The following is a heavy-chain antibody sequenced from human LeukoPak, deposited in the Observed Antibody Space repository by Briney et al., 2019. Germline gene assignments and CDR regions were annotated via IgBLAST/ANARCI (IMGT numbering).Heavy chain of an antibody. Sequence: PSETLSLTCTVSGGSISSYYWSWIRQPPGKGLEWIGYIYYSGSTNYNPYLKSRVTISVDTSKNQFSLKLSSVTAADTAVYYCARITRQWLVPDYWGQGTLVTVSS. CDR2: IYYSGST. CDR3: ARITRQWLVPDY. CDR1: GGSISSYY. J-gene: IGHJ4*02. D-gene: IGHD6-19*01. V-gene: IGHV4-59*01.